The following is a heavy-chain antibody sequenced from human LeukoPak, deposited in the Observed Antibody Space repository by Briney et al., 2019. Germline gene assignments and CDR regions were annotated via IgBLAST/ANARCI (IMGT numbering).Heavy chain of an antibody. CDR1: GYTFTGYY. D-gene: IGHD1-26*01. J-gene: IGHJ4*02. Sequence: GASVKVSCKASGYTFTGYYMHWVRQAPGQGLEWMGRINPNSGGTNYAQKFQGRVTMTRDTSISTAYMELSRLRSDDTAVYYCARDHPVGATRIGIDYWGQGTLVTVSS. CDR2: INPNSGGT. CDR3: ARDHPVGATRIGIDY. V-gene: IGHV1-2*06.